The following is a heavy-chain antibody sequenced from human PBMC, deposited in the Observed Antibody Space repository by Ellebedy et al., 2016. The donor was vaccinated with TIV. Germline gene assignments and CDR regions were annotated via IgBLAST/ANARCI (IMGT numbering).Heavy chain of an antibody. CDR3: ARFSYGSGSYSPRTDV. D-gene: IGHD3-10*01. J-gene: IGHJ6*02. Sequence: SETLSLXCAVYGGSFSGYYWSWIRQPPGKGLEWIGEINHSGSTNYNPSLKSRVTISVDTSKNQFSLKLSSVTAADTAVYYCARFSYGSGSYSPRTDVWGQGTTVTVSS. V-gene: IGHV4-34*01. CDR1: GGSFSGYY. CDR2: INHSGST.